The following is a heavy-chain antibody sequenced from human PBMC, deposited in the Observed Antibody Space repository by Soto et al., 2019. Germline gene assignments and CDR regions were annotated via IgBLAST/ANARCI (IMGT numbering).Heavy chain of an antibody. CDR2: INPSSGGT. V-gene: IGHV1-2*02. CDR1: GYTFPVYY. J-gene: IGHJ6*02. Sequence: QMQLVQSGAEVKKPGASVTVSCKASGYTFPVYYIHWVRQAPGQGLEWVGWINPSSGGTNFAQKFKDRVTMTTDTSVNTTYMEMTRLRSDDTAIYYCARDLMAAVGRHFYYGLDVWGQGTTVTVSS. CDR3: ARDLMAAVGRHFYYGLDV. D-gene: IGHD2-15*01.